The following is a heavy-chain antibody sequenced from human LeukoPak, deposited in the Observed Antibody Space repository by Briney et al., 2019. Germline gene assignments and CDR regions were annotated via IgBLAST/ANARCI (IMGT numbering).Heavy chain of an antibody. D-gene: IGHD3-22*01. CDR2: IKQDGSEK. CDR1: GFTFSSYW. Sequence: GGSLRLSCAASGFTFSSYWMSWVRQAPGKGLEWVANIKQDGSEKYYVDSVKGRFTISRDNAKNSLYLQMNSLRAEDTAVYYCARDRYYDLYCYGMDVWGQGTTVTVSS. V-gene: IGHV3-7*01. J-gene: IGHJ6*02. CDR3: ARDRYYDLYCYGMDV.